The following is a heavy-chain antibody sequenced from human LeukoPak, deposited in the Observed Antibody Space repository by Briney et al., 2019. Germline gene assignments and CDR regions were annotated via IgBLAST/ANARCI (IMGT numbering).Heavy chain of an antibody. Sequence: ASVKVSCKTSGYAFTSHYIHWVRQAPGQGLEWMDWISPNDGGTIYAQRFQGRVTITRDTSITTAYMDLTSLTYDDTAMYYCARDVIGDGYNRFDDWGQGTQVTVSS. CDR1: GYAFTSHY. CDR3: ARDVIGDGYNRFDD. J-gene: IGHJ4*02. V-gene: IGHV1-2*02. CDR2: ISPNDGGT. D-gene: IGHD5-24*01.